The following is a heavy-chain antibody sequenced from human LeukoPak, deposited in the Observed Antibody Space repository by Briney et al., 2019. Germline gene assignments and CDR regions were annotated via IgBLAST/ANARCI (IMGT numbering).Heavy chain of an antibody. CDR1: GGPISSSSYY. V-gene: IGHV4-39*01. CDR3: ARRGRRAAAAFDY. D-gene: IGHD6-13*01. Sequence: SETLSLTCTVSGGPISSSSYYWGWIRQPPGKGLEWIGSIYYSGSTYYNPSLKSRVTISVDTSKNQFSLKLSSVTAADTAVYYCARRGRRAAAAFDYWGQGTLVTVSS. CDR2: IYYSGST. J-gene: IGHJ4*02.